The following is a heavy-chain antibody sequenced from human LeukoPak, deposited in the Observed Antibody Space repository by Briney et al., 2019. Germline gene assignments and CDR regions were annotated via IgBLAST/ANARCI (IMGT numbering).Heavy chain of an antibody. V-gene: IGHV3-7*03. Sequence: GGSLRLSCAASGFTFSSNWMSWVRQAPGKGLEWVANIDQGGSGKYYVDSVKGRFTISRDNANNSLYLQMNSLRAEDTAVYYCARVVAAITNWFDPWGQGTLVTVSS. CDR3: ARVVAAITNWFDP. CDR2: IDQGGSGK. J-gene: IGHJ5*02. CDR1: GFTFSSNW. D-gene: IGHD2-21*02.